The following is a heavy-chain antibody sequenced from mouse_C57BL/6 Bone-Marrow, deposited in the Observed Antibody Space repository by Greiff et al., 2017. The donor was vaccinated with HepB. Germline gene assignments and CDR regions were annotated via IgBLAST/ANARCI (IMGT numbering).Heavy chain of an antibody. D-gene: IGHD2-4*01. CDR3: ARDRRIYYDYDGFAY. CDR2: ISDGGSYT. CDR1: GFTFSSYA. V-gene: IGHV5-4*01. Sequence: EVQGVESGGGLVKPGGSLKLSCAASGFTFSSYAMSWVRQTPEKRLEWVATISDGGSYTYYPDNVKGRFTISRDNAKNNLYLQMSHLKSEDTAMYYCARDRRIYYDYDGFAYWGQGTLVTVSA. J-gene: IGHJ3*01.